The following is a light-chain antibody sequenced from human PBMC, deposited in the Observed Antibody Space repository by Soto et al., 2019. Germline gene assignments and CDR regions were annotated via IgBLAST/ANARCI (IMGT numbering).Light chain of an antibody. CDR3: QQYSSDSM. Sequence: DIQITQSPSTLSASVGDRVNITCRASPNINNWLAWYQQKPGKAPKLLIYRASSLENGVPSRFSGRGSGTDFIFTITSLQPDDFATYYFQQYSSDSMFGQGTKVEIK. V-gene: IGKV1-5*03. CDR2: RAS. CDR1: PNINNW. J-gene: IGKJ1*01.